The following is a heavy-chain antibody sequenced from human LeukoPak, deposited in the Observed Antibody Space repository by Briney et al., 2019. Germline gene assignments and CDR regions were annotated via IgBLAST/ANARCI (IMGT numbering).Heavy chain of an antibody. V-gene: IGHV3-9*01. J-gene: IGHJ6*03. CDR2: ISWNSGSI. D-gene: IGHD5-24*01. Sequence: GGSLRLSCAASGFTFDDYAMHWVRQAPGKGLEWVSGISWNSGSIGYADSVKGRFTISRDNAKNSLYLQMNSLRAEDTALYYCAKVKAPIIYYYMDVWGKGTTVTISS. CDR1: GFTFDDYA. CDR3: AKVKAPIIYYYMDV.